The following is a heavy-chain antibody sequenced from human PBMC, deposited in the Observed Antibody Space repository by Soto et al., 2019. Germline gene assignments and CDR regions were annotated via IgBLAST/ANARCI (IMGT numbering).Heavy chain of an antibody. CDR1: GFTFSSYA. Sequence: GGSLRLSCAASGFTFSSYAVHWVRQAPGKGLEYVSAISSNGGTTYYANPVKGRFTISRDNSKNMLYMVMNSLRAEDTAVYYCGKDPNGDYIGPFDIWGQGTMVTVSS. V-gene: IGHV3-64*01. CDR2: ISSNGGTT. D-gene: IGHD4-17*01. CDR3: GKDPNGDYIGPFDI. J-gene: IGHJ3*02.